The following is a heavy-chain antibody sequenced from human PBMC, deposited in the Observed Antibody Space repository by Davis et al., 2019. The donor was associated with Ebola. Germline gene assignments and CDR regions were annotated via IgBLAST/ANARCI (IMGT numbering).Heavy chain of an antibody. CDR2: INHSGST. J-gene: IGHJ2*01. D-gene: IGHD5-12*01. Sequence: MPSETLSLTCAVYGGSFSGYYWSWIRQPPGKGLEWIGEINHSGSTNYNPSLKSRVTISVDTSKNQFSLKLSSVTAADTAVYYCARGPGLPHFDRWGRGTLVTVSS. CDR1: GGSFSGYY. CDR3: ARGPGLPHFDR. V-gene: IGHV4-34*01.